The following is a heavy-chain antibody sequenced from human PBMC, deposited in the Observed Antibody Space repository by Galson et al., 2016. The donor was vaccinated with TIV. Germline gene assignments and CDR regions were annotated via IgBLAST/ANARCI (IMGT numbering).Heavy chain of an antibody. CDR1: GYSFTNYW. V-gene: IGHV5-10-1*01. Sequence: QSGAEVKKPGESLRISCKTSGYSFTNYWITWVRQMPGKGLEWMGRIDSRDSYTNYSPTFEGHVTISTDKSISTAYLQWTSLKASDSAIYYCARSAAAGSGWVDPWGQGTLVTFSS. D-gene: IGHD6-13*01. CDR3: ARSAAAGSGWVDP. J-gene: IGHJ5*02. CDR2: IDSRDSYT.